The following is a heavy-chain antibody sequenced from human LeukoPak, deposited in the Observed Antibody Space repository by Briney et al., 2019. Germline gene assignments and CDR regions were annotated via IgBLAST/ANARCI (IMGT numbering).Heavy chain of an antibody. CDR1: GFTFSSYG. CDR2: ISYDGSNK. Sequence: GGSLRLSCAASGFTFSSYGMHWVRQAPGKGLEWVAVISYDGSNKYYADSVKGRFTISRDNSKNTLYLQMNSLRAEDTAVYYCAELGITMIGGVWGKGTTVTVSS. V-gene: IGHV3-30*18. CDR3: AELGITMIGGV. J-gene: IGHJ6*04. D-gene: IGHD3-10*02.